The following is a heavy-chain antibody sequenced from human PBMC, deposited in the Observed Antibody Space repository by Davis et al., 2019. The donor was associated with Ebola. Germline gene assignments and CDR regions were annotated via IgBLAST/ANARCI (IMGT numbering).Heavy chain of an antibody. J-gene: IGHJ4*02. CDR1: GYSFVTYG. CDR3: VSTTYDILIDFDF. V-gene: IGHV1-18*04. CDR2: ISAFKGKT. D-gene: IGHD3-9*01. Sequence: ASVKVSCKAIGYSFVTYGISWVRKAPGQGLAWLGWISAFKGKTHYAQKFQGRMTLTTDTSTSPAYMELESLRADETAVYYCVSTTYDILIDFDFWGQGTLVTVSS.